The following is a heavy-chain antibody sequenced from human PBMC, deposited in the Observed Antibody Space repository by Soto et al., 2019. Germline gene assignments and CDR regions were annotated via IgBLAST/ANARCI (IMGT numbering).Heavy chain of an antibody. V-gene: IGHV1-8*01. CDR1: GYTFTSYD. J-gene: IGHJ4*02. Sequence: QVQLVQSGAEVKKPGASVKVSCKASGYTFTSYDIKWVRQATGQGLEGMGWMNPSTGSTGCAQKFQGRVTMISNTSISTAYLELSTLTSEATAVYYCARGRLVAGTVDYWGQGTLVTVSS. CDR3: ARGRLVAGTVDY. D-gene: IGHD6-19*01. CDR2: MNPSTGST.